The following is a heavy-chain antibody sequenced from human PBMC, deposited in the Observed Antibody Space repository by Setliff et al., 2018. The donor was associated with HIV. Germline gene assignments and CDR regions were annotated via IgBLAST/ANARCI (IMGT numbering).Heavy chain of an antibody. Sequence: ASVKVSCKASGYTFTDNYIHWVRQAPGQGLEWMAWINSATGGTNYAQNFQGWVTVTRDTSINTVYMELSSLKSDDTAVYYCARDSSASRTPPLHWGQGTLVTVSS. J-gene: IGHJ4*02. CDR1: GYTFTDNY. CDR3: ARDSSASRTPPLH. D-gene: IGHD2-15*01. CDR2: INSATGGT. V-gene: IGHV1-2*04.